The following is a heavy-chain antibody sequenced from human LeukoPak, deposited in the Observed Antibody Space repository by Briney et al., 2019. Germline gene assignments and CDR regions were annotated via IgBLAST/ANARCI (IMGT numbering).Heavy chain of an antibody. V-gene: IGHV1-18*04. CDR3: ARGRNWNDAEDY. Sequence: ASVKVSCKASGYTFSNYGISWVRQAPGLGLEWMGWTSYNGNTNYAQKFQDRVTMTTDASTTTAYMELRSLESDDTAVYYCARGRNWNDAEDYWGQGTLVTVSS. D-gene: IGHD1-1*01. CDR1: GYTFSNYG. J-gene: IGHJ4*02. CDR2: TSYNGNT.